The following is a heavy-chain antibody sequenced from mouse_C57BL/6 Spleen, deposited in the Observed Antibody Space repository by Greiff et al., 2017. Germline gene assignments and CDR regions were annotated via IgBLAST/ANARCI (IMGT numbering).Heavy chain of an antibody. D-gene: IGHD1-1*01. Sequence: QVQLQQPGAELVKPGASVKLSCKASGYTFTSYWMHWVKQRPGQGLEWIGMIHPNSGSTNYNEKFKSKATLTVDKSSSTAYMQLSSLTSEDAAVDYCARFDYYGSSYDYWGQGTTLTVSS. CDR1: GYTFTSYW. CDR3: ARFDYYGSSYDY. CDR2: IHPNSGST. V-gene: IGHV1-64*01. J-gene: IGHJ2*01.